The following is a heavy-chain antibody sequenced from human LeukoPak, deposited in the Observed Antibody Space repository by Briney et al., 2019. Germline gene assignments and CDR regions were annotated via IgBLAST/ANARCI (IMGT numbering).Heavy chain of an antibody. CDR3: AIWSYSSGPGHPRDVSDI. CDR1: GFTFSIYA. V-gene: IGHV3-30-3*01. CDR2: ISYDGNNK. J-gene: IGHJ3*02. Sequence: GGSLRLSCAASGFTFSIYAMDWVRQAPGKGLEWVALISYDGNNKYYADTVKGRFTISRDTSKNTLYLQMSSLRAEDTAIHYCAIWSYSSGPGHPRDVSDIWGQGTTVIVSS. D-gene: IGHD6-19*01.